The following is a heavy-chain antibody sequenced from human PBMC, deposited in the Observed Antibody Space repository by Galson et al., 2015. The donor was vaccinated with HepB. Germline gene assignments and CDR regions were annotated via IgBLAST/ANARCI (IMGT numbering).Heavy chain of an antibody. CDR2: ISYDGSNK. D-gene: IGHD5-18*01. J-gene: IGHJ4*02. Sequence: SLRLSCAASGFTFSSYAMHWVRQAPGKGLEWVAVISYDGSNKYYADSVKGRFTISRDNSKNTLYLQMNSLRAEDTAVYYCARDIISGDTAMVPDYWGQGTLVTVSS. CDR1: GFTFSSYA. V-gene: IGHV3-30-3*01. CDR3: ARDIISGDTAMVPDY.